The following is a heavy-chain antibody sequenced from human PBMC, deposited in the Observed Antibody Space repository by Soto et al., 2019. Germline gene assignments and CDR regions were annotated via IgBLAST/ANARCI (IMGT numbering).Heavy chain of an antibody. J-gene: IGHJ6*03. CDR3: AKVTGGGSSTGDYYYYYYYMDV. CDR2: ISWNSGSI. D-gene: IGHD2-15*01. CDR1: GFTFNDYA. V-gene: IGHV3-9*01. Sequence: EVQLVESGGGLVQPGRSLRLSCAASGFTFNDYAMHWVRQAPGKGLEWVSGISWNSGSIGYADSVKGRFTISRDNAKNSLYLQMNSLRAEDSALYYCAKVTGGGSSTGDYYYYYYYMDVWGKGTTVTVSS.